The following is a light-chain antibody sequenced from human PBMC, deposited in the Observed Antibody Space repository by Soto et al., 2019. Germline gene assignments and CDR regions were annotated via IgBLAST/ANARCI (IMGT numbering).Light chain of an antibody. V-gene: IGLV2-14*01. J-gene: IGLJ1*01. Sequence: QSVLTQPASVSGSPGQAITISCTGTSSDVGGYNYVSWYQQHRGKAPKLMIYDVSNQPAGVSNRFSGSKSGNTAFLTLSGLQAEDEADYYCSSYTSSNTSVFGTGTKVTVL. CDR2: DVS. CDR3: SSYTSSNTSV. CDR1: SSDVGGYNY.